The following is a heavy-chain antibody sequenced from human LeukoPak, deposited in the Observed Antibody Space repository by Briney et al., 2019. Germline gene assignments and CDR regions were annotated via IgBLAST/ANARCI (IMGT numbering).Heavy chain of an antibody. V-gene: IGHV1-2*02. D-gene: IGHD2-2*01. CDR3: ARSSVIVVVPAATHNWFDP. J-gene: IGHJ5*02. CDR1: GYTFTGYY. Sequence: ASVKVSRKASGYTFTGYYMHWVRQAPGQGLEWMGWINPNSGGTNYAQKFQGRVTMTRDTSISTAYMELSRLRSDDTAVYYCARSSVIVVVPAATHNWFDPWGQGTLVTVSS. CDR2: INPNSGGT.